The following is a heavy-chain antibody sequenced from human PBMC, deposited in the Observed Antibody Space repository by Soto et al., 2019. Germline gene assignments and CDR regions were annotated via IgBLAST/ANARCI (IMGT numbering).Heavy chain of an antibody. J-gene: IGHJ3*02. CDR3: AGADRGNYYHGFQI. D-gene: IGHD1-26*01. CDR1: GGSVSSRFYY. V-gene: IGHV4-61*01. CDR2: IYDSVTT. Sequence: PSETLSLTCTVSGGSVSSRFYYYNWIRQPPGKGLEWIGYIYDSVTTNYNSSLESRLTISVDTSKNLFSLRMSSVTAAETAVYYCAGADRGNYYHGFQIWGQGKMVTVSS.